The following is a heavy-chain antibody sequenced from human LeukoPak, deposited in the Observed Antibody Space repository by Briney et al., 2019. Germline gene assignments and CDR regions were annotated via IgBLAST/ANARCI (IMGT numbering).Heavy chain of an antibody. V-gene: IGHV1-3*01. J-gene: IGHJ4*02. CDR1: GYTFTSYA. CDR3: ARARSVGPTTEPYYFDY. D-gene: IGHD1-26*01. CDR2: INAGNGNT. Sequence: GASVKVSCKASGYTFTSYAMHWVRQAPGQRLEWMGWINAGNGNTKYSQKFQGRVTITRDTSASTAYMELRSLRSDDTAVYYCARARSVGPTTEPYYFDYWGQGTLVTVSS.